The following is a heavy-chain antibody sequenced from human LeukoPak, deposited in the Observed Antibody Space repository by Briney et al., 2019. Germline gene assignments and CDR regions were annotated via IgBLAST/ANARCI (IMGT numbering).Heavy chain of an antibody. J-gene: IGHJ4*02. D-gene: IGHD4-17*01. Sequence: SSETLSLTPAVSGGSISLYFWRSVRPPPGERLGWIGYSSYSGSTSFNPSLKSRVTISLDTSTKRVSQKLSSVTAADTALYYCAKAGSFRLTTTLWGQGTLVTVSS. V-gene: IGHV4-59*01. CDR2: SSYSGST. CDR3: AKAGSFRLTTTL. CDR1: GGSISLYF.